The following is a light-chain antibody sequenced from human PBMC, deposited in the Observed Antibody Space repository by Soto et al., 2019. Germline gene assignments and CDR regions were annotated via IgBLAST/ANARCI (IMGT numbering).Light chain of an antibody. CDR1: SSDVGSYNL. Sequence: QSALTQPASVSGSPGQSITISCTGTSSDVGSYNLVSWYQQPPGKAPKLMIYEGSKRPSGVSNRFSGSKSGYTASLTISGLQAEDEADYYCCSYAVGGTLLFGGGTKLTVL. J-gene: IGLJ2*01. CDR3: CSYAVGGTLL. CDR2: EGS. V-gene: IGLV2-23*01.